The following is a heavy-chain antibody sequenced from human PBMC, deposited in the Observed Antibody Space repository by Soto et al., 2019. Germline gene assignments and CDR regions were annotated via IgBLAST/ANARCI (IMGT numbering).Heavy chain of an antibody. J-gene: IGHJ6*03. V-gene: IGHV3-11*01. Sequence: QVQLVESGGGLVKPGGSLRLSCAASGFTFSDYYMSWIRQAPGKGLEWVSYISSSGSTIYNADSVKGRFTISRDNAKNSQYLQMNSLRAEDTAVYYCARRASYDFWSGYYLPYYYYYMDVWGKGTTVTVSS. CDR2: ISSSGSTI. D-gene: IGHD3-3*01. CDR1: GFTFSDYY. CDR3: ARRASYDFWSGYYLPYYYYYMDV.